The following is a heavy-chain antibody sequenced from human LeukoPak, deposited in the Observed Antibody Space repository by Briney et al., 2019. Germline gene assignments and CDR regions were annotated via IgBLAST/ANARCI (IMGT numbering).Heavy chain of an antibody. CDR2: IYSGGST. CDR3: VRLAVTDTNY. V-gene: IGHV3-53*01. Sequence: PGGSLRLSCAASGFTVSSNYMSWVRQAPGKGLEWVSVIYSGGSTYYADSVKGRFTISRDNAKSTVYLQMNGLRVEDTAMYYCVRLAVTDTNYWGQGSLVTVSS. J-gene: IGHJ4*02. CDR1: GFTVSSNY. D-gene: IGHD2-21*02.